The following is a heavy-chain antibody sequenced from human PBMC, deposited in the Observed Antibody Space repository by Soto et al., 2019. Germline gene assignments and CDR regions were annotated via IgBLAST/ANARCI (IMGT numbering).Heavy chain of an antibody. CDR3: ARQLRDSSGYYHGGWFDP. D-gene: IGHD3-22*01. J-gene: IGHJ5*02. CDR1: GGTISSYA. Sequence: SVKVSCKACGGTISSYAISWVRQAPGQGLEWMGGIIPIFGTANYAQKFQGRVTITADESTSTAYMELSSLRSEDTAVYYCARQLRDSSGYYHGGWFDPWGQGTLVTVSS. V-gene: IGHV1-69*13. CDR2: IIPIFGTA.